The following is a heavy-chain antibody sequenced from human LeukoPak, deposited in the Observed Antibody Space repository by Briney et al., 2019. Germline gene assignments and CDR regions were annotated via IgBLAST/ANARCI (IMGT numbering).Heavy chain of an antibody. CDR3: VREYSSTFDI. J-gene: IGHJ3*02. V-gene: IGHV6-1*01. Sequence: SQTLSLICAISGDSVSTNSAAWNWIRQSPSRGLEWLTRTYYRSKWFNAYAVSVKSRITINPDTSKNQFSLQLNSVTPEDTAVYYCVREYSSTFDIWGQGTMVTVSS. CDR1: GDSVSTNSAA. D-gene: IGHD6-19*01. CDR2: TYYRSKWFN.